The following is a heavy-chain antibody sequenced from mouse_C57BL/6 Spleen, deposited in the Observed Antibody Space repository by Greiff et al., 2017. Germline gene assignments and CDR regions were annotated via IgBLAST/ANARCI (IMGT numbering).Heavy chain of an antibody. CDR3: ARGDYDGYYNYAMDY. D-gene: IGHD2-3*01. V-gene: IGHV1-55*01. CDR2: IYPGSGST. J-gene: IGHJ4*01. Sequence: QVQLQQPGAELVKPGASVKMSCKASGYTFTSYWITWVKHMPGQGLEWIGDIYPGSGSTNYNEKFKSKATLTVDTSSSTAYMQLSSLTSEDSAVYYCARGDYDGYYNYAMDYWGQGTSVTVSS. CDR1: GYTFTSYW.